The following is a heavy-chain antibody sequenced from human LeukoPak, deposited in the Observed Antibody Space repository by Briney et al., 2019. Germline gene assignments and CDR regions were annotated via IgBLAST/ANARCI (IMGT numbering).Heavy chain of an antibody. V-gene: IGHV3-33*05. J-gene: IGHJ4*03. CDR2: MSYDGFSK. CDR3: AREGHTSGYCGSFDN. CDR1: RFTFSNSI. Sequence: AGGSLRLSCASSRFTFSNSIFHWVRQAPGKGLEWVAAMSYDGFSKYYADSVKGRFTISRDDSRSTVDLYLSSLGPDDTAVYYCAREGHTSGYCGSFDNWGQGTAVAVSS. D-gene: IGHD3-22*01.